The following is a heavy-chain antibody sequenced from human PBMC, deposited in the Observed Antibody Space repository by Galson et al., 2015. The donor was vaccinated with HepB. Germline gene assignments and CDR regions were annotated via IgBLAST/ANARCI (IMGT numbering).Heavy chain of an antibody. CDR2: IDPSDSYT. Sequence: QSGAEVKKPGESLRISCKGSGYSFTSYWISWVRQMPGKGLEWMGRIDPSDSYTNYSPSFQGHVTISADKSISTAYLQWSSLKASDTAMYYCPRHPLGYCSGGSCYSGDNWFDPWGQGTLVTVSS. CDR3: PRHPLGYCSGGSCYSGDNWFDP. CDR1: GYSFTSYW. D-gene: IGHD2-15*01. V-gene: IGHV5-10-1*01. J-gene: IGHJ5*02.